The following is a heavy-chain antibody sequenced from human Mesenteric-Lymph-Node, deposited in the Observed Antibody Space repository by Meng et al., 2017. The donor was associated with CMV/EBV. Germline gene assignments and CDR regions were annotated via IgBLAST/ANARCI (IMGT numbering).Heavy chain of an antibody. CDR1: GFTFSSYD. V-gene: IGHV3-13*01. CDR3: AKDPAGTRGYYFDY. CDR2: IGTAGDT. J-gene: IGHJ4*02. D-gene: IGHD6-19*01. Sequence: GGSLRLSCAASGFTFSSYDMHWVRQATGKGLEWVSAIGTAGDTYYPGSVKGRFTISRENAKNSLYLQMNSLRAEDTAVYYCAKDPAGTRGYYFDYWGQGMLVTVSS.